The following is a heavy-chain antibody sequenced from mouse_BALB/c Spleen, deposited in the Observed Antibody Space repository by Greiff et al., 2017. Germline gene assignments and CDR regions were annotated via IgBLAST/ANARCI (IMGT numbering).Heavy chain of an antibody. J-gene: IGHJ2*01. CDR1: GFTFSSFG. CDR2: ISSGSSTI. CDR3: ARSSYDYDYFDY. Sequence: EVMLVESGGGLVQPGGSRKLSCAASGFTFSSFGMHWVRQDPEKGLEWVAYISSGSSTIYYADTVKGRFTISRDNPKNTLFLQMTSLRSEDTAMYYCARSSYDYDYFDYWGQGTTLTVSS. V-gene: IGHV5-17*02. D-gene: IGHD2-4*01.